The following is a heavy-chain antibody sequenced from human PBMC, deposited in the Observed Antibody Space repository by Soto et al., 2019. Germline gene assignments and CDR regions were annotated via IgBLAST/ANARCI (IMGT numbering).Heavy chain of an antibody. Sequence: SVKLSCKASGRPLSSYAISWVRQAPGQGIEWMGGIIPIFGTANYAQKFKGRVTITAEKSTTTAYMELSSLRSEDTAVYYCARANRRSFGVVIPRPYYYYGMDVWGQGTTVTVSS. CDR2: IIPIFGTA. CDR1: GRPLSSYA. CDR3: ARANRRSFGVVIPRPYYYYGMDV. J-gene: IGHJ6*02. D-gene: IGHD3-3*01. V-gene: IGHV1-69*06.